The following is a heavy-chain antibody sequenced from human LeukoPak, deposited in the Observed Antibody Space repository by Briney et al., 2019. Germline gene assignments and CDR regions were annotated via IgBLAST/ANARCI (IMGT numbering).Heavy chain of an antibody. V-gene: IGHV4-39*07. CDR2: IYYSGST. CDR1: GGSISSSSYY. D-gene: IGHD3-10*01. CDR3: ARYYGSGSYSVGY. J-gene: IGHJ4*02. Sequence: SETLSLTCTVSGGSISSSSYYWGWIRQPPGKGLEWIGSIYYSGSTYYNPSLKSRVTISVDTSKNQFSLKLSSVTAADTAVYYCARYYGSGSYSVGYWGQGTLVTVSS.